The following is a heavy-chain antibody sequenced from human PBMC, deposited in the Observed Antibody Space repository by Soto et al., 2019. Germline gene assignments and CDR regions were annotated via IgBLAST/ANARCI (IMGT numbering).Heavy chain of an antibody. V-gene: IGHV4-4*07. CDR1: GGSISSYY. CDR3: ARDGFITMVRGVIIHYYGMDV. J-gene: IGHJ6*02. CDR2: IYSSGHT. D-gene: IGHD3-10*01. Sequence: SETLSLTCTVSGGSISSYYWSWIRQPAGKALEWIGRIYSSGHTYYNPSLKSRVTMSVDRPKNQFSLEVTSVTAADTAVYYCARDGFITMVRGVIIHYYGMDVWGQGTTVTVSS.